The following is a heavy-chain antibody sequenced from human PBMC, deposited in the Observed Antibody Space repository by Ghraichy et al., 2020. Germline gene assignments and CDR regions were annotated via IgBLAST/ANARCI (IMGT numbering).Heavy chain of an antibody. V-gene: IGHV3-21*01. CDR2: ISSSSSYT. CDR1: GFSFSGYS. CDR3: GRERGYSYGYSDS. Sequence: GGSLRLSCAGSGFSFSGYSMNWVRQAPGKGLEWVSSISSSSSYTYYADSVKGRFTLSRDNAKNSLYLQMNSLRAEDTAVYYCGRERGYSYGYSDSWGQGTLVTVSS. J-gene: IGHJ4*02. D-gene: IGHD5-18*01.